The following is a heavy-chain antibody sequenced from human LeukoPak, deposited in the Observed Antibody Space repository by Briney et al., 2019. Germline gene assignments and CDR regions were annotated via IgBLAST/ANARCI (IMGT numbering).Heavy chain of an antibody. CDR2: IYDGGST. V-gene: IGHV4-4*07. D-gene: IGHD6-19*01. J-gene: IGHJ5*02. CDR3: ARASSRNWFDP. CDR1: GGSVNSNY. Sequence: SETLSLTCTVSGGSVNSNYLSWIRQPAGKTLEWIGRIYDGGSTNYNPSLKIRVTMSVDTSKNQISLKLSSVPAADTAVYYCARASSRNWFDPWGQGTLVTVSS.